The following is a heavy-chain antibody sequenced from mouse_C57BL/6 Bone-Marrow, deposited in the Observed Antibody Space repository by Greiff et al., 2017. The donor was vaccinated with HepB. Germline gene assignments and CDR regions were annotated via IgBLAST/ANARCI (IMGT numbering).Heavy chain of an antibody. J-gene: IGHJ1*03. CDR3: AKKEYYGNVYWYFDV. D-gene: IGHD2-1*01. CDR2: IWRGGST. V-gene: IGHV2-5*01. CDR1: GFSLTSYG. Sequence: QVQLQQSGPGLVQPSQSLSITCTVSGFSLTSYGVHWVRQSPGKGLEWLGVIWRGGSTDYNAAFMSRLSITKDNSKSQVFFKMNSLQADDTAIYYCAKKEYYGNVYWYFDVWGTGTTVTVAS.